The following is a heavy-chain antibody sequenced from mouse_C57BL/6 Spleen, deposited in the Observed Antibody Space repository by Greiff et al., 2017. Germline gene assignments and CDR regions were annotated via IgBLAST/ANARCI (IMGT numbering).Heavy chain of an antibody. CDR3: TRGFIYYGNYGGYFDV. CDR2: ISSGGDYI. D-gene: IGHD2-1*01. J-gene: IGHJ1*03. Sequence: LEWVAYISSGGDYIYYADTVKGRFTISRDNARNTLYLQMSSLKSEDTAMYYCTRGFIYYGNYGGYFDVGGTGTTVTVSS. V-gene: IGHV5-9-1*02.